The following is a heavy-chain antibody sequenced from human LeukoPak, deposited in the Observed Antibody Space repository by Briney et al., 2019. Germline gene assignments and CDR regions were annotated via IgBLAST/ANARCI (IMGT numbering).Heavy chain of an antibody. CDR2: IYYSGST. V-gene: IGHV4-39*07. CDR1: GGSISSSSYY. D-gene: IGHD6-13*01. CDR3: AIQQQLVGGGDYYYGMDV. J-gene: IGHJ6*02. Sequence: SETLSLTCTVSGGSISSSSYYWGWIRQPPGKGLEWIGSIYYSGSTYYNPSLKSRVTISVDTSKNQFSLKLSSVTAADTAVYYCAIQQQLVGGGDYYYGMDVWGQGTTVTVSS.